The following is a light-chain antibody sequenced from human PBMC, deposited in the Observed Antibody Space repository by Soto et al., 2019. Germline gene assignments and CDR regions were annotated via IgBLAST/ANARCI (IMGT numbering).Light chain of an antibody. Sequence: EIVMTQSPAILSVSPGERVTLSCRASQSVSSNLAWYQQRPGQAPRLLIYGASTRATGIPARFSGSGSGTEFTLTISSLQSEDFAVYHCQQYNNWPLTFGGGTKVEIK. CDR1: QSVSSN. V-gene: IGKV3-15*01. CDR2: GAS. CDR3: QQYNNWPLT. J-gene: IGKJ4*01.